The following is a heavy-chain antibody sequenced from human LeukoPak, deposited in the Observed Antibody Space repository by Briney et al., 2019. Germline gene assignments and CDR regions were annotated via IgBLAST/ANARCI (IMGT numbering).Heavy chain of an antibody. CDR2: ISYDGSNK. J-gene: IGHJ3*02. Sequence: GGSLRLSCAASGFTFSSYAMHWVRQAPGKGLEWVAVISYDGSNKYYADSVKGRFTISRDNSKNTLYLQMNSLRAEDTAVYYCAKDLYYYDSSGLKGAAFDIWGQGTMVTVSS. CDR3: AKDLYYYDSSGLKGAAFDI. V-gene: IGHV3-30-3*01. D-gene: IGHD3-22*01. CDR1: GFTFSSYA.